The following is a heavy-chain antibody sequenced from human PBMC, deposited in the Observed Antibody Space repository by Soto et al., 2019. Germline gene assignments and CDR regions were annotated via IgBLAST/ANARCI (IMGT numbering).Heavy chain of an antibody. D-gene: IGHD4-4*01. CDR3: ARGDYRIFDY. CDR1: GFTFSSYW. J-gene: IGHJ4*02. CDR2: IKQDGSEN. Sequence: EVQLVESGGGLVQPGGSLRLSCAASGFTFSSYWMSWVRQAPGKGLGWVANIKQDGSENYYVDSGKGLFTTSSDNDKNALYLQMNRLRAEDTAVYYCARGDYRIFDYWGQGTLVTVSS. V-gene: IGHV3-7*01.